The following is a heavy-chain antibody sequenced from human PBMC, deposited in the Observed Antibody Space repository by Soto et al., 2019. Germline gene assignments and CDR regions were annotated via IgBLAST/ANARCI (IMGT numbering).Heavy chain of an antibody. D-gene: IGHD6-19*01. CDR3: ARAIAVAGPVYYYYYGMDV. CDR2: IYTTGST. CDR1: GGSISSYY. Sequence: SETLSLTCTVSGGSISSYYWSWIRQPAGKGLEWIGRIYTTGSTNYNPSLKSRVTMSVDASKTQFSLKLSSVTAAATAVYYCARAIAVAGPVYYYYYGMDVWGQGTTVTVSS. V-gene: IGHV4-4*07. J-gene: IGHJ6*02.